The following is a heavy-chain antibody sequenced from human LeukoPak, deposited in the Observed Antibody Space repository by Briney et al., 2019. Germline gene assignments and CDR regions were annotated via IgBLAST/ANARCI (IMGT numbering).Heavy chain of an antibody. V-gene: IGHV3-30-3*01. D-gene: IGHD5-12*01. Sequence: QPGRSLRPSWSASGFTFSSYAMHWVRQAPGKGLEWVAVISYDGSNKYYADSVKGRFTISRDNSKNTLYLQMNSLRAEDAAVYYCAREVATIEGLDYWGQGTLVTVSS. CDR1: GFTFSSYA. J-gene: IGHJ4*02. CDR2: ISYDGSNK. CDR3: AREVATIEGLDY.